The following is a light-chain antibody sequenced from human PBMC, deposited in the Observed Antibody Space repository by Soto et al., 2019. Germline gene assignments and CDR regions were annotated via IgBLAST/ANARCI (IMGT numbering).Light chain of an antibody. Sequence: QSALTQPASVSGSPGQSITISCTGTSSDVGGYNYVSWHQQHPGKAPKFMIYDVSNRPSGVSNRFSGSKSGNTASLTISGLQAEDEADYYCSSYTSRNTYVFGTGTKVTVL. V-gene: IGLV2-14*01. CDR2: DVS. CDR1: SSDVGGYNY. J-gene: IGLJ1*01. CDR3: SSYTSRNTYV.